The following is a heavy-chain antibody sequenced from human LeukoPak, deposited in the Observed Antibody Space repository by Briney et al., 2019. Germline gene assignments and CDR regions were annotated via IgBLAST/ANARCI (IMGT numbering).Heavy chain of an antibody. CDR2: ISGSGGST. Sequence: GGSLRLSCAASGFTFSSYAMSWVRQAPGKGLEWVSAISGSGGSTYYADSVKGRFTISRDNSKNTLYLQMNSLGAEDTAVYYCARDICSSTSCYTGRFDYWGQGTLVTVSS. J-gene: IGHJ4*02. V-gene: IGHV3-23*01. CDR1: GFTFSSYA. CDR3: ARDICSSTSCYTGRFDY. D-gene: IGHD2-2*02.